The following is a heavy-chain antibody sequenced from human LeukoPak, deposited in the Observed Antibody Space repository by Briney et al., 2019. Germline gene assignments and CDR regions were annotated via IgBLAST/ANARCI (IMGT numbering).Heavy chain of an antibody. V-gene: IGHV4-59*01. CDR2: IYYSGST. Sequence: SETLSLTCTVSGGSISNYYWSWIRQPPGKGLEWIGYIYYSGSTNYNPSLKSRVTISVDTSKNQFSLKLSSVTAADTAVYYCARVSGYDWESFYDYWGQGTLVTVSS. D-gene: IGHD5-12*01. CDR1: GGSISNYY. J-gene: IGHJ4*02. CDR3: ARVSGYDWESFYDY.